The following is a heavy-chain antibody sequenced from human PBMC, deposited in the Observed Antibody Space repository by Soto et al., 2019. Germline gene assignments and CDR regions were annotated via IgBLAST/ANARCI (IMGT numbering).Heavy chain of an antibody. D-gene: IGHD1-1*01. Sequence: ASVKVSCKASGYTFTGYYMHWVRQAPGQGLEWMGWINPNSGGTNYAQKFQGRVTMTRDTSISTAYMELSRLRSDDTAVYYCARDGTLDSSYYFDYWGQGTLVTVSS. J-gene: IGHJ4*02. CDR2: INPNSGGT. CDR3: ARDGTLDSSYYFDY. CDR1: GYTFTGYY. V-gene: IGHV1-2*02.